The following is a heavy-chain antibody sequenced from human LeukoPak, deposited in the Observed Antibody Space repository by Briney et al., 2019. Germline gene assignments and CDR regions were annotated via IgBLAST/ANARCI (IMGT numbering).Heavy chain of an antibody. J-gene: IGHJ3*02. CDR2: IIPILGIA. V-gene: IGHV1-69*02. D-gene: IGHD5-24*01. Sequence: SVKVSCKASGGTFSSYTISWVRQAPGQGLEWMGRIIPILGIANYAQKFQGRVTITAGKSTSTAYMELSSLRSEDTAVYYCARMGEMAIPATFDIWGQGTMVTVSS. CDR1: GGTFSSYT. CDR3: ARMGEMAIPATFDI.